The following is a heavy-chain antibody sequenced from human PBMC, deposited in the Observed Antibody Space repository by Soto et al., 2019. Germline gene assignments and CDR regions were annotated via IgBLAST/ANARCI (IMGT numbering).Heavy chain of an antibody. J-gene: IGHJ6*02. CDR1: GFTFSDYY. D-gene: IGHD3-22*01. V-gene: IGHV3-11*01. CDR2: ISSSGRTI. CDR3: ARQKAWTGEWLSLYAPGMDV. Sequence: QVQLVESGGGLVKPGGSLRLSCAASGFTFSDYYMSWIRQAPGKGLEWVSHISSSGRTIYYADSVKGRFTISRDNAKNSLYLQMNSLRVEDTAVYYCARQKAWTGEWLSLYAPGMDVWGQGTTVTVSS.